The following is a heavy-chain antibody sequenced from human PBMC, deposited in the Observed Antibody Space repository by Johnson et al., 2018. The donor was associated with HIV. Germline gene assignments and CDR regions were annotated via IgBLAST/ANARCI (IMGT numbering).Heavy chain of an antibody. CDR1: GFTFSDAS. CDR3: TVRISMILALTRRDQDI. D-gene: IGHD3-22*01. J-gene: IGHJ3*02. V-gene: IGHV3-15*01. Sequence: VQLVESGGGLVQPGGSLRLSCTASGFTFSDASMSWVRQAPGKGLEWVGRIKSKTDGGTTDYAAPVKGVFTIPRDDSKNTLYLQMNSMKTEDSAVYYCTVRISMILALTRRDQDIWGQGTMVTVSS. CDR2: IKSKTDGGTT.